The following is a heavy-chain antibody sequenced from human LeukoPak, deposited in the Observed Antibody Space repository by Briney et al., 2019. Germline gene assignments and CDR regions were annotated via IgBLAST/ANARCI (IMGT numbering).Heavy chain of an antibody. CDR2: ISSSSSYI. D-gene: IGHD3-22*01. Sequence: PGGSLRLSCAASGFTFSSYSMNWGRQAPEKGLEWVSSISSSSSYIYYADSVKGRFTISRDNAKNSLYLQMNSRRAEDKAVYYCARLGSPSYYYDSSGYHFDYWGKGTLVTVSS. J-gene: IGHJ4*02. CDR3: ARLGSPSYYYDSSGYHFDY. V-gene: IGHV3-21*01. CDR1: GFTFSSYS.